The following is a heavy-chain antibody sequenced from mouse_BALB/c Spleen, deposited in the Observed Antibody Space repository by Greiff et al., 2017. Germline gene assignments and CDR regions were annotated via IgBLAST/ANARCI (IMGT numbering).Heavy chain of an antibody. CDR1: GYTFTSYT. Sequence: VQLQQSGPELVKPGASVRISCKASGYTFTSYTMHWVKQRPGQGLEWIGYINPSSGYTEYNQKFKDKTTLTADKSSSTAYMQLSSLTSEDSADYYCARSGIYYVPFDYWGQGTTLTVSS. V-gene: IGHV1-4*02. D-gene: IGHD2-1*01. CDR2: INPSSGYT. CDR3: ARSGIYYVPFDY. J-gene: IGHJ2*01.